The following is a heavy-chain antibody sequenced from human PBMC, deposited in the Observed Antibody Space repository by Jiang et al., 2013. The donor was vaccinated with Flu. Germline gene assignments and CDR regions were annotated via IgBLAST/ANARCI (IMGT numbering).Heavy chain of an antibody. Sequence: WYKDYAASVKSRITINPDTSKNQFSLQLNSVTPEDTAVYYCARGKMGGYFYGMDVWGQGTTVTVSS. CDR2: WYK. V-gene: IGHV6-1*01. CDR3: ARGKMGGYFYGMDV. J-gene: IGHJ6*02. D-gene: IGHD3-16*01.